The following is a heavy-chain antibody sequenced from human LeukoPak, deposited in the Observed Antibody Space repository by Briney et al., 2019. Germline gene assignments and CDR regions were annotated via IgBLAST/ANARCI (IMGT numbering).Heavy chain of an antibody. V-gene: IGHV1-69*13. CDR3: AKNDYGSGSFDY. CDR2: IIPVSGPA. J-gene: IGHJ4*02. Sequence: ASVKVSCKTSGGILSSYAISWVRQAPGQGLEWMGGIIPVSGPANYAQKFQGRVALTADESTSTAYMELSSLRSNDTAVYYCAKNDYGSGSFDYWGQGTLVTVSS. CDR1: GGILSSYA. D-gene: IGHD3-10*01.